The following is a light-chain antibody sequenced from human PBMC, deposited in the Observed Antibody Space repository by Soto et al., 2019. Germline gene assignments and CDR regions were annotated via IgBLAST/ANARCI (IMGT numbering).Light chain of an antibody. V-gene: IGKV3-20*01. J-gene: IGKJ4*01. CDR2: RAS. CDR1: QSVSSNY. CDR3: QQYAASPLT. Sequence: EIVLTQSSGTLSLSPGERVTLSCRASQSVSSNYLAWYQQKSGQAPRLLIYRASTRATGIPDRFSGSGSGTDFSLIISRLEPEDSAEYYCQQYAASPLTFGGGTKLEIK.